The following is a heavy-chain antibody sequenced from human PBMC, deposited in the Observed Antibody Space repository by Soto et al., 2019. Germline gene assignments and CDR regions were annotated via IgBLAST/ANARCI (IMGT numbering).Heavy chain of an antibody. J-gene: IGHJ6*03. CDR1: GGSISSYY. CDR2: IYYSGST. CDR3: ARSRYCSSTSCYRIWYYYYMDV. D-gene: IGHD2-2*01. V-gene: IGHV4-59*08. Sequence: SETLSLTCTVSGGSISSYYWSWIRQPPGKGLEWIGYIYYSGSTNYNPSLKSRVTISVDTSKNQFSLKLSSVTAADTAGYYCARSRYCSSTSCYRIWYYYYMDVWGKGTTVTVSS.